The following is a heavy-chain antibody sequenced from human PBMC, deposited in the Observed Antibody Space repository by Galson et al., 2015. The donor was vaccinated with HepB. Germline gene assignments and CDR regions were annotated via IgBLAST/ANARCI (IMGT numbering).Heavy chain of an antibody. CDR2: IYWDDDK. J-gene: IGHJ6*03. CDR3: AHRRGITSNYYYYMDV. Sequence: ISWIRQPPGKALEWLALIYWDDDKRYSPSLKSRLTITKDTSKNQVVLTMTNMDPVDTATYYCAHRRGITSNYYYYMDVWGKGTTVTVSS. D-gene: IGHD1-14*01. V-gene: IGHV2-5*08.